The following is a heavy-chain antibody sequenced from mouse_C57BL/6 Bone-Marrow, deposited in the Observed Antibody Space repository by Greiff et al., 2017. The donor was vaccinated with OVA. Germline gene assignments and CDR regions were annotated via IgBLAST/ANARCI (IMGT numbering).Heavy chain of an antibody. CDR3: TTNRWDYFDY. J-gene: IGHJ2*01. CDR2: IDPENGDT. V-gene: IGHV14-4*01. CDR1: GFNIKDDY. Sequence: VQLKQSGAELVRPGASVKLSCTASGFNIKDDYMHWVKQRPEQGLEWIGWIDPENGDTEYASKFQGKATITADTASNTAYLQLSSLTSEDTAVYYCTTNRWDYFDYWGQGTTLTVSS. D-gene: IGHD4-1*01.